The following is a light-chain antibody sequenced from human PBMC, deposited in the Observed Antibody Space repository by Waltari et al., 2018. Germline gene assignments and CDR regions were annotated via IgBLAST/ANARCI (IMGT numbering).Light chain of an antibody. V-gene: IGKV4-1*01. CDR3: HQYYTSLWT. CDR2: WAS. J-gene: IGKJ1*01. Sequence: DIVMTQSPDSLAVSLGERATINCKSSQSVLSSSNNKNYLAWYQQKPGQPPKLLIYWASSRESGVPDRFSGSGSGTDFTLTINSLQAEDLAVYYCHQYYTSLWTFGQGTKVEIK. CDR1: QSVLSSSNNKNY.